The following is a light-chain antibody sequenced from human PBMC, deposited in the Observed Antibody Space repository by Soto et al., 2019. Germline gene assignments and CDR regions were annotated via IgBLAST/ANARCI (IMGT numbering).Light chain of an antibody. J-gene: IGKJ1*01. CDR3: QQYNNWLWT. Sequence: EIVMTQSPATLSVSPGERATLSCRASQSVNSNLVWYQQKPGQAPRLLIYGASTRATGITGRFRGSGYGTEFTLTISSLQSEDFAVYYCQQYNNWLWTFGQGTKVEIK. V-gene: IGKV3-15*01. CDR1: QSVNSN. CDR2: GAS.